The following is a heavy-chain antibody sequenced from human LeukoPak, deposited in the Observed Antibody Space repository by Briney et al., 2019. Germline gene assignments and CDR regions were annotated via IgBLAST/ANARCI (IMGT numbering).Heavy chain of an antibody. V-gene: IGHV3-21*01. D-gene: IGHD5-12*01. CDR2: ISSSSSYI. Sequence: GGSLRLSCAASGFTFSSYSMNWVRQAPGKGLEWVSSISSSSSYIYYADSVKGRFTIPRDNAKNSLYLQMNSLRAEDTAVYYCARDSGGYVEPYYFDYWGQGTLVTVSS. J-gene: IGHJ4*02. CDR3: ARDSGGYVEPYYFDY. CDR1: GFTFSSYS.